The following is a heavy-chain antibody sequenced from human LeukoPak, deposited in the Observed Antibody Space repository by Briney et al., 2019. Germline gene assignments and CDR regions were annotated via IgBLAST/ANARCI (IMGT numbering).Heavy chain of an antibody. V-gene: IGHV3-64D*09. Sequence: PGRSLRLSCAASGFTFSSYAMHWVRQPPGKGLEYVSVISSSGDSTYYTDSVKGRFTISRDNSKNTLYLQMSSLRPEDAAVYYCVKDGMAVAGTVPLDYWGQGTLDTVSS. D-gene: IGHD6-19*01. CDR1: GFTFSSYA. CDR2: ISSSGDST. J-gene: IGHJ4*02. CDR3: VKDGMAVAGTVPLDY.